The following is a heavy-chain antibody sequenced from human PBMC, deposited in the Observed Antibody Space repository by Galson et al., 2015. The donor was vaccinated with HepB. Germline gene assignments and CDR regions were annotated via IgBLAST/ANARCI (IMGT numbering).Heavy chain of an antibody. CDR2: ISSSSSYI. CDR1: GFTFSSYS. D-gene: IGHD3-10*01. V-gene: IGHV3-21*01. J-gene: IGHJ6*02. Sequence: SLRLSCAASGFTFSSYSMNWVRQAPGKGLEWVSSISSSSSYIYYADSVKGRFTISRDNAKNSLYLQMNSLRAEDTAVYYCARDSDGSGSYYPPYYYYGMDVWGQGTTVTVSS. CDR3: ARDSDGSGSYYPPYYYYGMDV.